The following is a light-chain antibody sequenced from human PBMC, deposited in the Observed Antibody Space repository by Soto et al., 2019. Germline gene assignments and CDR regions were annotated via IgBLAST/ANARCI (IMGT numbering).Light chain of an antibody. CDR3: QQSYNTPWT. CDR1: QSISTY. CDR2: SAS. Sequence: DIQMTQSPSSLSASVGDRVTITCRASQSISTYLNWYQHKPGKAPKLLIYSASSLQSGVSSRFSGSGSGTDFTLTVSGLQPEDSATYFCQQSYNTPWTFGQGTRVEIK. J-gene: IGKJ1*01. V-gene: IGKV1-39*01.